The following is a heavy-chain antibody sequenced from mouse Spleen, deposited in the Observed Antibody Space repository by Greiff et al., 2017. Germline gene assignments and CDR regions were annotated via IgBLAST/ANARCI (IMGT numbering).Heavy chain of an antibody. V-gene: IGHV2-9-1*01. CDR2: IWTGGGT. CDR1: GFSLTSYA. J-gene: IGHJ4*01. CDR3: ASITTVVGGAMDY. D-gene: IGHD1-1*01. Sequence: VQLQESGPGLVAPSQSLSITCTVSGFSLTSYAISWVRQPPGKGLEWLGVIWTGGGTNYNSALKSRLSISKDNSKSQVFLKMNSLQTDDTARYYCASITTVVGGAMDYWGQGTSVTVSS.